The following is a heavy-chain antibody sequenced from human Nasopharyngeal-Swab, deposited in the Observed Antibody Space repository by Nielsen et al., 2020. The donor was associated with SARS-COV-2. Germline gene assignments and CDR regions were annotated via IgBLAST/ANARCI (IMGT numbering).Heavy chain of an antibody. CDR2: INPNSGGT. Sequence: ASVKVSCKASGYTFTGYYMHWVRQAPGQGLEWMGRINPNSGGTNYAQKFQGWVTMTRDTSISTAYMELSRLRSDDTAVYYCARVAAMATAYYYYGMDVWGQGTTVTVSS. J-gene: IGHJ6*02. D-gene: IGHD5-18*01. CDR1: GYTFTGYY. V-gene: IGHV1-2*04. CDR3: ARVAAMATAYYYYGMDV.